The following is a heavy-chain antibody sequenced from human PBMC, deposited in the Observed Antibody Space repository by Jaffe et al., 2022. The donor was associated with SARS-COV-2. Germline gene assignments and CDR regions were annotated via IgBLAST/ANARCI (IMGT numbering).Heavy chain of an antibody. V-gene: IGHV4-59*01. Sequence: QVQLQESGPGLVKPSETLSLTCTVSGGSISSYYWSWIRQPPGKGLEWIGYIYYSGSTNYNPSLKSRVTISVDTSKNQFSLKLSSVTAADTAVYYCARVTELTGVDYWGQGTLVTVSS. CDR2: IYYSGST. CDR1: GGSISSYY. CDR3: ARVTELTGVDY. J-gene: IGHJ4*02. D-gene: IGHD7-27*01.